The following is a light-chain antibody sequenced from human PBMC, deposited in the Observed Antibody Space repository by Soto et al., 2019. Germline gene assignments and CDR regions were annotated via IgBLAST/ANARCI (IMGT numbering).Light chain of an antibody. CDR2: DAS. Sequence: EIVLTQSPATLSLYPGERAILSCRASQSVSSYLAWYQQKPGQAPRLLIYDASNRATGIPARCSGSGSGTDFTLTISSLEPEDFAVYYCQQRSNWPRVTFGPGTKVDIK. CDR1: QSVSSY. CDR3: QQRSNWPRVT. V-gene: IGKV3-11*01. J-gene: IGKJ3*01.